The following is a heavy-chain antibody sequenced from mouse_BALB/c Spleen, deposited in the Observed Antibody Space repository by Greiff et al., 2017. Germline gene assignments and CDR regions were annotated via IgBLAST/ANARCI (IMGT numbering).Heavy chain of an antibody. CDR2: ISSGGST. J-gene: IGHJ4*01. CDR1: GFTFSSYA. V-gene: IGHV5-6-5*01. Sequence: DVMLVESGGGLVKPGGSLKLSCAASGFTFSSYAMSWVRQTPEKRLEWVASISSGGSTYYPDSVKGRFTISRDNARNILYLQMSSLRSEDTAMYYCARGGDMDYWGQGTSVTVSS. CDR3: ARGGDMDY.